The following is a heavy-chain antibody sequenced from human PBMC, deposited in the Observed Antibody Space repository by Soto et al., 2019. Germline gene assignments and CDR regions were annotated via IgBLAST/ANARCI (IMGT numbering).Heavy chain of an antibody. Sequence: QVQLVQSGAEVKKPGSSVQVSCKASGGTFSSYAISWVRQAPGQGLEWMGGIIPIFGTANYAQKFQGRVTSTADKSTSTAYMELSSLRSEDTAVYYCARWDYDFWSGYVHYGMDVWGQGTTVTVSS. D-gene: IGHD3-3*01. J-gene: IGHJ6*02. CDR2: IIPIFGTA. V-gene: IGHV1-69*06. CDR3: ARWDYDFWSGYVHYGMDV. CDR1: GGTFSSYA.